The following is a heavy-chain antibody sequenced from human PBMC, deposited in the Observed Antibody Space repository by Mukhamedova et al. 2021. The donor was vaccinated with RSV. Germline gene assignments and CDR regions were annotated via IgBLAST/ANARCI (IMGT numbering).Heavy chain of an antibody. V-gene: IGHV3-23*01. J-gene: IGHJ4*02. CDR2: ISGSGGTT. CDR3: AKETCTSTSCYLGRNLDY. D-gene: IGHD2-2*01. Sequence: VSAISGSGGTTYYADSVKGRFTISRDISKNTLSLQMNSLRAEDTAVYYCAKETCTSTSCYLGRNLDYWGQGTLVTVSS.